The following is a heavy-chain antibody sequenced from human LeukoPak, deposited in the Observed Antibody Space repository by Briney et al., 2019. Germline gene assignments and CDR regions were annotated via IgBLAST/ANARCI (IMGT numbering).Heavy chain of an antibody. CDR1: GYTFTSYG. CDR3: ARTIDYSDYGYN. J-gene: IGHJ4*02. V-gene: IGHV1-18*01. CDR2: ISAYNGNT. Sequence: ASVKVSCKASGYTFTSYGISWVRQAPGQGLEWMGWISAYNGNTNYAQKLQGRVTLTTDTSTSTAYMELRSLRSDDTAVYFCARTIDYSDYGYNWGQGTLVTVSS. D-gene: IGHD4-11*01.